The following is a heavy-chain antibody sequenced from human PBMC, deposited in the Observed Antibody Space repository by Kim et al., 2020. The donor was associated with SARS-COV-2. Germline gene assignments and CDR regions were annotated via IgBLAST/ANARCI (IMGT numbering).Heavy chain of an antibody. CDR2: ISSSGSTT. CDR3: ARTLRFLARGNGFDY. Sequence: GGSLRLSCAASGFTFSSYEMNWVRQAPGKGLEWVSYISSSGSTTNYADSVKGRFTISRDNAKNSLYLQMNSLRAEDTAVYYCARTLRFLARGNGFDYWGQGTLVTVSS. CDR1: GFTFSSYE. V-gene: IGHV3-48*03. J-gene: IGHJ4*02. D-gene: IGHD3-3*01.